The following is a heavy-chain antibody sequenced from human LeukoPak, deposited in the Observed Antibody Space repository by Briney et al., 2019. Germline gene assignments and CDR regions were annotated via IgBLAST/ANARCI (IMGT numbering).Heavy chain of an antibody. CDR3: ARERIVVVPAARPDGVYYYYYGMDV. V-gene: IGHV1-3*01. Sequence: VASVKVSCKASGYTFTSYAMHWVRQAPGQRLEWMGWINAGNGNTKYSQKFQGRVTITRDTSASTAYMELSSLRSEDTAAYYCARERIVVVPAARPDGVYYYYYGMDVWGKGTTVTVSS. J-gene: IGHJ6*04. D-gene: IGHD2-2*01. CDR2: INAGNGNT. CDR1: GYTFTSYA.